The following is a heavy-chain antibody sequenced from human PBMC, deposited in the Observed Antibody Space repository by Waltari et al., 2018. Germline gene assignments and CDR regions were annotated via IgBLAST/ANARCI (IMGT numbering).Heavy chain of an antibody. CDR3: AKDYLVTSSFMDV. V-gene: IGHV3-30*18. J-gene: IGHJ6*02. CDR1: GFTFSSYG. Sequence: QVQLVESGGGVVQPGRSLRLSCAASGFTFSSYGMHWVRQAPGKGLEWVAGIWYDGSNKYYADSVKGRFTISRDNSKNTLYLQMNSLRAEDTAMYYCAKDYLVTSSFMDVWGQGTTVTVSS. D-gene: IGHD2-21*02. CDR2: IWYDGSNK.